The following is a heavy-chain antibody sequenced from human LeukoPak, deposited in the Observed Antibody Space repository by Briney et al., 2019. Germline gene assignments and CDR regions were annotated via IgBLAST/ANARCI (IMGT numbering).Heavy chain of an antibody. J-gene: IGHJ4*02. CDR2: ISTSSTYI. Sequence: TGGSLRLSCAASGFTFSSYSMNWVRQAPGKGLEWVSSISTSSTYIYYADSVKGRFTISRDNAKNSLYLQMNSLRAEDTAVYYCARDPPFIIGTTFFDYWGQGTLVTVSS. CDR1: GFTFSSYS. CDR3: ARDPPFIIGTTFFDY. V-gene: IGHV3-21*01. D-gene: IGHD1-20*01.